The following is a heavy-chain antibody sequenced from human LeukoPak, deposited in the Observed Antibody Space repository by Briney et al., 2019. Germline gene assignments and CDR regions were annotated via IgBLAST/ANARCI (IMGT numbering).Heavy chain of an antibody. CDR3: ARSGSSSSWYNGY. J-gene: IGHJ4*02. V-gene: IGHV1-69*13. Sequence: SVKVSCKASGGTFTSYAISWVRQAPGQGLEWMGGIIPIFGTANYAQKFQGRVTITADESTSTAYMELSSLRSEDTAVYYCARSGSSSSWYNGYWGQETLVTVSS. CDR2: IIPIFGTA. D-gene: IGHD6-13*01. CDR1: GGTFTSYA.